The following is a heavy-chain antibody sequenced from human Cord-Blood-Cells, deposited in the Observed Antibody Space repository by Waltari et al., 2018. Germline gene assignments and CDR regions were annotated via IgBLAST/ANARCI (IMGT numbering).Heavy chain of an antibody. CDR2: IYYSGST. CDR1: GGSIRSGDYY. Sequence: QVQLQESGPGLVKPSQTLSLTCPVSGGSIRSGDYYWSWIRQPPGKGLEWIGYIYYSGSTYYNPSLKSRVTISVDTSKNQFSLKLSSVTAADTAVYYCARAVVQGVIILNWGQGTLVTVSS. V-gene: IGHV4-30-4*01. J-gene: IGHJ4*02. CDR3: ARAVVQGVIILN. D-gene: IGHD3-10*01.